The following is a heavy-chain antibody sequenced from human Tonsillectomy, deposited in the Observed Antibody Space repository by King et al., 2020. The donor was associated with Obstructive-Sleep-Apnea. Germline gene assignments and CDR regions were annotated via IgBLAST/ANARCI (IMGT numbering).Heavy chain of an antibody. Sequence: VQLQESGPGLVKPSQNLSLTCTVSGGSISSGGYYWSWIRQHPGKGLEWIGYIYYNGDTYYSPSLKSRVTISVDTSKNQFSLKLSSVTAADTAVYYCARDKSGSYRTEGYFDSWGQGTLVTVSS. CDR1: GGSISSGGYY. D-gene: IGHD1-26*01. J-gene: IGHJ4*02. CDR2: IYYNGDT. CDR3: ARDKSGSYRTEGYFDS. V-gene: IGHV4-31*03.